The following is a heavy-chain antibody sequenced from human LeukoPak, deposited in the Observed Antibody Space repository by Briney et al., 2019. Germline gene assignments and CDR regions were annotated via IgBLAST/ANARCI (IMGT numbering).Heavy chain of an antibody. D-gene: IGHD5-24*01. V-gene: IGHV3-33*03. CDR1: GIIFRNYG. CDR3: VGDGRDGYNKYFYH. CDR2: IWYDGSNS. Sequence: GGSLRLSCAASGIIFRNYGMLWVRQAPGKGLEWVALIWYDGSNSYYADSVKGRFTVSRDNSKNTLYLQMTTLRVEDTAVYYCVGDGRDGYNKYFYHWGQGTLVTVSS. J-gene: IGHJ1*01.